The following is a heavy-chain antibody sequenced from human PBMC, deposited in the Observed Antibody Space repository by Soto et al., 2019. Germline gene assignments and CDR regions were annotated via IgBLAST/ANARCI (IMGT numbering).Heavy chain of an antibody. CDR1: GYTFTSYG. Sequence: QVPLVQSGAEVKKPGASVKVSCKASGYTFTSYGISWVRQAPGQGLEWMGWISAYNGNTNYAQKLQGRVTMTTDTSTSTAYMELRSLRSDDTAVYYCARDLRRYCSGGSCYLGGFDYWGQGTLVTVSS. CDR2: ISAYNGNT. J-gene: IGHJ4*02. V-gene: IGHV1-18*04. CDR3: ARDLRRYCSGGSCYLGGFDY. D-gene: IGHD2-15*01.